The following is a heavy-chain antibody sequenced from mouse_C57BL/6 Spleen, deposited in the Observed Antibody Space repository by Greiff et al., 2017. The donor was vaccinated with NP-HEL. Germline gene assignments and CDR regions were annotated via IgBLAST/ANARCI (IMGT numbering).Heavy chain of an antibody. Sequence: VQLQQSGAELVKPGASVKMSCKASGYTFTSYWITWVKQRPGQGLEWIGDIYPGSGSTNYNEKFKSKATLTVDTSSSTAYMQLSSLTSEDSAVYYCARATTVVATKAWFAYWGQGTLVTVSA. CDR3: ARATTVVATKAWFAY. V-gene: IGHV1-55*01. CDR1: GYTFTSYW. J-gene: IGHJ3*01. D-gene: IGHD1-1*01. CDR2: IYPGSGST.